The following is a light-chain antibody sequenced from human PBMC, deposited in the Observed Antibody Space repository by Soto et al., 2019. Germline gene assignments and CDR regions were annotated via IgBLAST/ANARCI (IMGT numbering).Light chain of an antibody. V-gene: IGLV1-44*01. Sequence: QSVLTQPPSASGTPGQRVTMSCSGSSSNIGGNTVNWYQQMPGTAPKLLIYSNDQRPSGVPDRFSGSKSGTSASLAISGLQSEVEADYYCAAWYDSVNGWVFGGGTKLTVL. CDR1: SSNIGGNT. J-gene: IGLJ3*02. CDR2: SND. CDR3: AAWYDSVNGWV.